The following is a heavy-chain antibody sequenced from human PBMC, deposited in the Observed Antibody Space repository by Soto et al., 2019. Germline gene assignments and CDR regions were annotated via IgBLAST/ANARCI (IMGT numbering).Heavy chain of an antibody. CDR2: IYWDDDK. V-gene: IGHV2-5*02. CDR1: GFSLSTREVG. CDR3: AHAGGWYGRFDF. D-gene: IGHD6-19*01. Sequence: QITLKESGPPLVKSTQTLTLTCTFSGFSLSTREVGVGWIRQPPGKALEWLALIYWDDDKRYSPSLRNRLTITKDTSKNQVVLTMTNIDPVDTATYYCAHAGGWYGRFDFWGQGTLVTVSS. J-gene: IGHJ4*02.